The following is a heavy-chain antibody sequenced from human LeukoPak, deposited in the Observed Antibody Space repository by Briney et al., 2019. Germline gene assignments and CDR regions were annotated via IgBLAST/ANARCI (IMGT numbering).Heavy chain of an antibody. CDR3: ARALNYYDSRRPSYYVDY. J-gene: IGHJ4*02. Sequence: PSETLSLTCTVSGGSISSYYWSWIRQPPGKGLEWIGYTYYSGSTNYNPSLKSRVTISVDTSKNQFSLKLSSVTAADTAVYYCARALNYYDSRRPSYYVDYWGQGTLVTVSS. D-gene: IGHD3-22*01. CDR2: TYYSGST. V-gene: IGHV4-59*08. CDR1: GGSISSYY.